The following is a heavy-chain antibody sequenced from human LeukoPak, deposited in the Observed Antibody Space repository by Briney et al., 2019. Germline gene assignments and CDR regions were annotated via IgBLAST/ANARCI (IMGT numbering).Heavy chain of an antibody. CDR3: ARVKVGARIYYFDY. D-gene: IGHD1-26*01. CDR2: INSDGSST. Sequence: GGSLRLSCAASGFTFSSYWMHWVRQAPGKGLVWVARINSDGSSTSYADSVKGRFTISRDNAKNTLYLQMNSLRAEDTAVYYCARVKVGARIYYFDYWGQGTLVTVSS. CDR1: GFTFSSYW. J-gene: IGHJ4*02. V-gene: IGHV3-74*01.